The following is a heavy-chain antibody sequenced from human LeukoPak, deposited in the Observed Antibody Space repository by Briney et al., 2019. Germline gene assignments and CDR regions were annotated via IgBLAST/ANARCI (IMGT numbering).Heavy chain of an antibody. CDR1: GYTFTSYG. CDR3: ARVRHSSSSVFGVLCY. D-gene: IGHD6-6*01. Sequence: ASVKVSCKASGYTFTSYGISWVRQAPGQGLEWMGWISAYNGNTNYAQKLQGRVTMTTDTSTSTAYMELRSLRSDDTAVYYCARVRHSSSSVFGVLCYWGQGTLVTVSS. CDR2: ISAYNGNT. J-gene: IGHJ4*02. V-gene: IGHV1-18*01.